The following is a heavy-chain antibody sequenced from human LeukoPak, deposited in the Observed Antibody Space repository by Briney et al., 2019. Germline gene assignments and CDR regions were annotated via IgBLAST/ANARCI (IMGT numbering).Heavy chain of an antibody. J-gene: IGHJ4*02. CDR3: AKDTKFSSSHFDY. CDR2: ISGDGGST. Sequence: GGSLRLSCAASGFTFSSYAMHWVRQAPGKGLEWVSLISGDGGSTYYADSVKGRFTISRDNSKNSLYLQMNSLRTEDTALYYCAKDTKFSSSHFDYWGQGTLVTVSS. V-gene: IGHV3-43*02. D-gene: IGHD6-13*01. CDR1: GFTFSSYA.